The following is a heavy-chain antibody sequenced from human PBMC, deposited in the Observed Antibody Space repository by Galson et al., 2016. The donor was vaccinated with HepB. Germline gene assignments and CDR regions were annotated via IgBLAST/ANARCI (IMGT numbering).Heavy chain of an antibody. D-gene: IGHD3-22*01. CDR3: ARGITMIVVEPAHWYFDL. V-gene: IGHV4-59*01. CDR2: LYYSETT. J-gene: IGHJ2*01. CDR1: GGSISNFH. Sequence: SETLSLTCTVSGGSISNFHWSWIRQPPGKGLEWIGYLYYSETTNYNPSLKRRVTISIDTANNQVSLKLRSVTAAATSVYFCARGITMIVVEPAHWYFDLWGRGTLVTVSS.